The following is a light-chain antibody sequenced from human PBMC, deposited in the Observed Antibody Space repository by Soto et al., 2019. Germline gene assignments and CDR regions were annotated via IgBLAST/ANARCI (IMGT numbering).Light chain of an antibody. Sequence: DIQMTQSPSTLSASVGDRVTITCRASQSISCWVAWYQQKPGKAPKFLIYNASSLESEVPSRFSGSGSGTEFTLTISGLQPDDFATYDCQQYYTYWTFGQGTKVEIK. CDR3: QQYYTYWT. CDR1: QSISCW. CDR2: NAS. J-gene: IGKJ1*01. V-gene: IGKV1-5*01.